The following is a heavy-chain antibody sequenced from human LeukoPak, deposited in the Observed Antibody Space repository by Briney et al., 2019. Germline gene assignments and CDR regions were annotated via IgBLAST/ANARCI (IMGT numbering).Heavy chain of an antibody. J-gene: IGHJ4*02. CDR3: ARGSRTAMVDY. V-gene: IGHV3-74*01. CDR2: INSDGSST. D-gene: IGHD5-18*01. Sequence: PGRSLRLSCAASGFTFSIYWMHWVRHAPGKGLVWVSRINSDGSSTSYADSVKGRFTISRDNAKNTLYLQMNSLRAEDTAVYYCARGSRTAMVDYWGQGTLVTVSS. CDR1: GFTFSIYW.